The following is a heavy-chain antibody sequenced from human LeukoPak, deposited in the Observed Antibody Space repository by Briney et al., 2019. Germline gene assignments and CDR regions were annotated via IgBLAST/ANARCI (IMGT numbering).Heavy chain of an antibody. D-gene: IGHD2-15*01. CDR3: ARVAGTLWDYYMDV. Sequence: GASVKVSCKASRYTFTSYDINWVRQATGQGLEWMGWMNPNRGNTGYAQKFQGRVTITRNTSISTAYMELSSLRSEDTAVYYCARVAGTLWDYYMDVWGKGTTVTVSS. CDR1: RYTFTSYD. CDR2: MNPNRGNT. J-gene: IGHJ6*03. V-gene: IGHV1-8*03.